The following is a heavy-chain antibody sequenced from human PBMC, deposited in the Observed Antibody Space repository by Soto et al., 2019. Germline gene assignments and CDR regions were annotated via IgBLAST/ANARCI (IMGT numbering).Heavy chain of an antibody. D-gene: IGHD4-4*01. J-gene: IGHJ4*02. CDR3: ARNGWGMATVGM. V-gene: IGHV3-53*01. CDR2: IYNGGTT. CDR1: GFTVSNNY. Sequence: EVQLVESGGGLVQPGGSLRLSCAASGFTVSNNYMIWFRLPPGKGLEWVSLIYNGGTTYYADSVKGRFTISRDNSKNTLYLQLNSLRVEDTAVYYCARNGWGMATVGMWGPGTLVTVSS.